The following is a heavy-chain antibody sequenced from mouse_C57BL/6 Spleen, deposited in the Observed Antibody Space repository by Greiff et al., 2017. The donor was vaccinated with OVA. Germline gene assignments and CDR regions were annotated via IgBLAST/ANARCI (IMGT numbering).Heavy chain of an antibody. Sequence: QVQLQQPGAELVRPGSSVKLSCKASGYTFTSYWMHWVKQRPIQGLEWIGNIDPSDSDTHYNQQFKDKATLTVDKSSSTAYMQLSSLTSEDSAVYYCARKSGNLEAMDYWGQGTSVTVSS. CDR1: GYTFTSYW. CDR2: IDPSDSDT. CDR3: ARKSGNLEAMDY. V-gene: IGHV1-52*01. J-gene: IGHJ4*01. D-gene: IGHD1-3*01.